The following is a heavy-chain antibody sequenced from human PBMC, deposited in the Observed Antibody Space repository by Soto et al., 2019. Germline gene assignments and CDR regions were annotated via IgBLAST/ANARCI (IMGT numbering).Heavy chain of an antibody. CDR1: GGSSSSRSYY. V-gene: IGHV4-39*01. CDR2: IYYSGST. CDR3: ARQSSTKRGWFGP. J-gene: IGHJ5*02. Sequence: SVIMPLRYTVSGGSSSSRSYYRSIIRQPPGKGLEWIGSIYYSGSTYYNPSLKSRVTISVDTSKNQFSLKLSSVTAADTVVYSCARQSSTKRGWFGPWGQGILLTV. D-gene: IGHD2-2*01.